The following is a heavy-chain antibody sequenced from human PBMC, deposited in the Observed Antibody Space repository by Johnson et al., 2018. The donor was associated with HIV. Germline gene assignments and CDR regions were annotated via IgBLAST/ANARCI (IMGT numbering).Heavy chain of an antibody. D-gene: IGHD5-12*01. V-gene: IGHV3-23*04. Sequence: VQLVESGGGLVQPGRSLRLSCAASGFTFSSYAMSWVRQAPGKGLEWVSAISGSGGSTYYADSVKGRFTISRDNSKNTLYLQMNSLRAEDTAVYYCAKVGGYSGYGHLEAFDIWGQGTMVTVSS. CDR3: AKVGGYSGYGHLEAFDI. CDR2: ISGSGGST. CDR1: GFTFSSYA. J-gene: IGHJ3*02.